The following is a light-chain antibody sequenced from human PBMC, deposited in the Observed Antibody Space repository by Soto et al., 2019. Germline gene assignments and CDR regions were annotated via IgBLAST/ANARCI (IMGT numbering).Light chain of an antibody. CDR3: QQYSNLWT. CDR2: VAS. CDR1: QSISSW. J-gene: IGKJ1*01. Sequence: DIQMTQSPSTLSASVGDRVTMTCRASQSISSWLAWYQQKPGKAPKLLIYVASSLESGVPSRFSGSGSGTEFPLTISSLQHDDFATYYCQQYSNLWTFGQGTKVEIK. V-gene: IGKV1-5*01.